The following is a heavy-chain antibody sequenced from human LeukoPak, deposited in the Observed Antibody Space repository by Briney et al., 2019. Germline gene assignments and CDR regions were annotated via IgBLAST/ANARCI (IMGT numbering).Heavy chain of an antibody. CDR2: IYYSGST. J-gene: IGHJ6*02. Sequence: KPSETLSLTCTVSGGSISSSSYYWGWIRQPPGKGLEWIGSIYYSGSTYYNPSLKSRVTISVDTSKNQFSLKLSSVTAADTALYYCARSYYYGSGSYGMDVWGQGTTVTVSS. CDR1: GGSISSSSYY. V-gene: IGHV4-39*07. D-gene: IGHD3-10*01. CDR3: ARSYYYGSGSYGMDV.